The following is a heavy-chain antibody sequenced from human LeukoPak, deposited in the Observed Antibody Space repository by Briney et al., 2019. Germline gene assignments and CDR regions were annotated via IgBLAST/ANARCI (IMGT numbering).Heavy chain of an antibody. J-gene: IGHJ4*02. V-gene: IGHV3-30*04. CDR3: ARAEDMGSGFDY. Sequence: GGSLRLSCAASGFTFSSYAMHWVRQAPGKGLEWVAVMSYDGSNKYYADSVKGRFTISRDNSKNTLYLQMNSLRAEDTAVYYCARAEDMGSGFDYWGQGTLVTVSS. D-gene: IGHD1-26*01. CDR1: GFTFSSYA. CDR2: MSYDGSNK.